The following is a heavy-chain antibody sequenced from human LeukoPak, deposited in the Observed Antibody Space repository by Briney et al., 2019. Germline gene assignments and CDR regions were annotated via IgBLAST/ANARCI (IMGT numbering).Heavy chain of an antibody. CDR3: SRHTSSWHAMDV. J-gene: IGHJ6*02. V-gene: IGHV3-7*02. CDR2: IKEDGSEK. Sequence: GGSLRLSCAASGFTFSSYWMRWVRQAPGKGLEWVATIKEDGSEKYYVDSVKGRFTISRDNAKSSLYLQMGSLRAEDTAVYYCSRHTSSWHAMDVWGQGTTVTVSS. CDR1: GFTFSSYW. D-gene: IGHD6-13*01.